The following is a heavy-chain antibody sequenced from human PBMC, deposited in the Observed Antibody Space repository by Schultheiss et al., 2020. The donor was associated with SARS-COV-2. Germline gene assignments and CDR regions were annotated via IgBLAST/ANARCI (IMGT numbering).Heavy chain of an antibody. CDR1: GYTFTGYY. Sequence: ASVKVSCKASGYTFTGYYMHWVRQAPGQGLEWMGGIIPIFGTANYAQKFQGRVTMTRNTSISTAYMELSSLRSEDTAVYYCAREAPYYYDSSGLDYWGQGTLVTVSS. CDR2: IIPIFGTA. CDR3: AREAPYYYDSSGLDY. V-gene: IGHV1-2*02. J-gene: IGHJ4*02. D-gene: IGHD3-22*01.